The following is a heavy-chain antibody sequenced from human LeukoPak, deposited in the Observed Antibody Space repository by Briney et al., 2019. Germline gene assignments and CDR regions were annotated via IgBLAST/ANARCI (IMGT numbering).Heavy chain of an antibody. D-gene: IGHD3-10*01. CDR1: GFTFSSYG. J-gene: IGHJ4*02. CDR3: ARHQATYYSGSGSFYFDY. Sequence: HPGRSLRLSCAASGFTFSSYGMHWVRQAPGKGLEWVAVIWYDGSNKYYADSVKGRFTISRDNSKNTLYLQMNSLRAEDTAMYYCARHQATYYSGSGSFYFDYWGQGTLVTVSS. V-gene: IGHV3-33*01. CDR2: IWYDGSNK.